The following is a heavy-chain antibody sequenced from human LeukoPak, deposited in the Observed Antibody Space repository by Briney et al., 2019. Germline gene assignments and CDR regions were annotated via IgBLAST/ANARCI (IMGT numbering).Heavy chain of an antibody. CDR1: GFTFSSYG. Sequence: GRSLRLSCAASGFTFSSYGMHWVRQAPGKGLEWVAVISNDGSNKYYADSVKGRFTISRDNSKNTLYLQMNSLRAEDTAVYYCAKDLLPTKQRYGMDVWGQGTTVTVSS. V-gene: IGHV3-30*18. D-gene: IGHD1/OR15-1a*01. J-gene: IGHJ6*02. CDR3: AKDLLPTKQRYGMDV. CDR2: ISNDGSNK.